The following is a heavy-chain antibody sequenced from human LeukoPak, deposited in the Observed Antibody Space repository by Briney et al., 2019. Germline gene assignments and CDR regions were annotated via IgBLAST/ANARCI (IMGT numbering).Heavy chain of an antibody. J-gene: IGHJ4*02. V-gene: IGHV3-48*03. CDR2: ISSSGSTI. D-gene: IGHD3-10*01. CDR3: ARGLSRYYGSGSYYRRSFDY. CDR1: GFTFSSYE. Sequence: PGGSLRLSCAASGFTFSSYEMNWVRQAPGKGLEWVSYISSSGSTIYYADSVKGRFTISRDNAKNSLYLQMNSLRAEDTAVYYCARGLSRYYGSGSYYRRSFDYWGQGTLVTVSS.